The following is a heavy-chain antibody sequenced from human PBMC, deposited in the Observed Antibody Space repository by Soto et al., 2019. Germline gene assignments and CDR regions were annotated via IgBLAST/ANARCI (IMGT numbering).Heavy chain of an antibody. Sequence: GESLKISCKGSGYSFTSYWIGWVRQMPGKGLEWMGIIYPGDSDTRYSPSFQGQVTISADKSIGTAYLQWSSLKASDTAMYYCARLMVRGVITSYYFDYWGQGTLVTVSS. D-gene: IGHD3-10*01. CDR1: GYSFTSYW. CDR3: ARLMVRGVITSYYFDY. J-gene: IGHJ4*02. CDR2: IYPGDSDT. V-gene: IGHV5-51*01.